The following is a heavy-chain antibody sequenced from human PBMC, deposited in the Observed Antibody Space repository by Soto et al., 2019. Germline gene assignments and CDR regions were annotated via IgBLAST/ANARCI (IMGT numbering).Heavy chain of an antibody. Sequence: GGSLRLSCAASGFTFSSYSMNWVRQAPGEGLEWVSSISSSSYIYYADSVKGRFTISRDNAKNSLYLQMNSLRAEDTAVYYCARDNVIVKGRAFDIWGQGTMVTVSS. CDR1: GFTFSSYS. CDR2: ISSSSYI. J-gene: IGHJ3*02. V-gene: IGHV3-21*01. CDR3: ARDNVIVKGRAFDI. D-gene: IGHD3-22*01.